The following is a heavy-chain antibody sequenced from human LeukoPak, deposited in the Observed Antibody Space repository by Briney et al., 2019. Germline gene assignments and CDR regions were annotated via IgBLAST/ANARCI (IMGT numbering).Heavy chain of an antibody. CDR2: IYYSGST. Sequence: PSETLSLTCTVSGGSISSSSYYWGWIRQPPGKGLEWIGSIYYSGSTYYNPSLKSRVTISVDKSKNQFSLKLSSVTAADTAVYYCARVGGAYGVRYFDYWGQGTLVTVSS. J-gene: IGHJ4*02. V-gene: IGHV4-39*07. CDR3: ARVGGAYGVRYFDY. CDR1: GGSISSSSYY. D-gene: IGHD4-17*01.